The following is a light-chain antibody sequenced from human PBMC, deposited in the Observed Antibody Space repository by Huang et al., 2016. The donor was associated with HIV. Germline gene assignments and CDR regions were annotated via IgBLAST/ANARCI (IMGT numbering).Light chain of an antibody. CDR2: GAS. Sequence: EIVMTQSPATLSVSPGERATLSCRASQSVNSNLAWYQQKPGQAPRLLIYGASTRATGIPARFSGSGSGTGLTLTISSLQSEDFAGYYCQQYNNWPPYTFGQGTKLEIK. CDR3: QQYNNWPPYT. V-gene: IGKV3-15*01. J-gene: IGKJ2*01. CDR1: QSVNSN.